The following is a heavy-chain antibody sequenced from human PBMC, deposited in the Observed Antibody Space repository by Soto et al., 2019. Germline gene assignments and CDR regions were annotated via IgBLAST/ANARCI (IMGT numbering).Heavy chain of an antibody. D-gene: IGHD2-15*01. J-gene: IGHJ3*02. CDR1: GFTVTEIY. V-gene: IGHV3-66*01. CDR3: VREPRYCSGGSCSIMGDAFDI. CDR2: FYNEFT. Sequence: EVQLVESGGGLVQPGGSLRLSCVASGFTVTEIYMNWVRQAPGKGLGWVSAFYNEFTDYADSVRGRFSISTDSSKNVLYLQMNSLRAEDSAVYYCVREPRYCSGGSCSIMGDAFDIWGQGTMVTVSS.